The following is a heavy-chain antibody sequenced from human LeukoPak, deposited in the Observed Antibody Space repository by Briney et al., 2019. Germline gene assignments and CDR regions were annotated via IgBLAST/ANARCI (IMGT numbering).Heavy chain of an antibody. Sequence: ASVKVSCKASGYTFTSYYMHWVRQAPGQGLEWMGIINPSGGSTSYAQKFQGRVTMTRDMSTSTVYMELSSLRSEDTAVYYCARGTAPRYYYYYMDVWGKGTTVTVS. CDR3: ARGTAPRYYYYYMDV. CDR1: GYTFTSYY. V-gene: IGHV1-46*01. CDR2: INPSGGST. J-gene: IGHJ6*03. D-gene: IGHD1-1*01.